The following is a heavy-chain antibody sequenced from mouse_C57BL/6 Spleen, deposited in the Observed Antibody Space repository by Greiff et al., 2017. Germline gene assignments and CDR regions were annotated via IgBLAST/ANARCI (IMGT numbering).Heavy chain of an antibody. J-gene: IGHJ3*01. Sequence: EVQLQESGAELVRPGASVKLSCTASGFNFKDYYMHWVKQRPEQGLEWIGRIDPEDGDTDYAPKFQGKATMTADTSSNTAYLQLSSLTSEDPAVYCCTTTTAEAGPFACWGQGALVTVSA. CDR3: TTTTAEAGPFAC. CDR2: IDPEDGDT. CDR1: GFNFKDYY. V-gene: IGHV14-1*01. D-gene: IGHD1-2*01.